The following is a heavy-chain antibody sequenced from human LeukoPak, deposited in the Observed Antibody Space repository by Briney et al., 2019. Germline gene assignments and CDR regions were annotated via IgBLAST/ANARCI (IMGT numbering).Heavy chain of an antibody. J-gene: IGHJ4*02. D-gene: IGHD1-26*01. CDR1: GGSISSSSYY. CDR2: IYYSGST. Sequence: PSETLSLTCTVSGGSISSSSYYWGWIRQPPGKGLEWIGSIYYSGSTYYNPSLKSRVTISVDTSKNQFSLKLSSVTAADTAVYYCAVRGKVGATRGYFDYWGRGTLVTVSS. V-gene: IGHV4-39*01. CDR3: AVRGKVGATRGYFDY.